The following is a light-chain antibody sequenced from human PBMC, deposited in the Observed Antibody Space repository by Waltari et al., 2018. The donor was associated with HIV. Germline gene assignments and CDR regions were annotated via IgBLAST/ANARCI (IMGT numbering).Light chain of an antibody. CDR1: SSDVGGYNY. J-gene: IGLJ3*02. V-gene: IGLV2-14*01. Sequence: QSALTQPASVSGSPGQSITLSCTGPSSDVGGYNYVSWYQHHPGKAPNLMIYEVSNRPSGVSNRFSGSKSGNTASLTISGLQAEDEADYYCSSYTSSSTWVFGGGTKLTVL. CDR2: EVS. CDR3: SSYTSSSTWV.